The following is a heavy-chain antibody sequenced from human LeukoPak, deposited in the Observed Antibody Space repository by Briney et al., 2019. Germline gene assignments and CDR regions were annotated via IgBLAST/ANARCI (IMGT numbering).Heavy chain of an antibody. D-gene: IGHD6-19*01. J-gene: IGHJ4*02. CDR3: AKIRSSGSAERLDY. CDR1: GFTFSSYA. CDR2: ISGSGGST. V-gene: IGHV3-23*01. Sequence: GGSLRLSCAASGFTFSSYAMSWVRQAPGKGLEWVSAISGSGGSTYYADSVKGRFTISRDNSKNTLYLQMNSLRAEDTAVYYCAKIRSSGSAERLDYWGQGTLVTVSS.